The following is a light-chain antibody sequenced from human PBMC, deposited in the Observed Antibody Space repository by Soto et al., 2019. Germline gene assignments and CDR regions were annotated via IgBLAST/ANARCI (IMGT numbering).Light chain of an antibody. CDR1: SSNIGSNT. Sequence: QSVLTQPPSASGTPGQRVTISCSGSSSNIGSNTVNWYQQLPGTAPKLLIYNNNQRPSGVPDRFSGSKSGTSASLAIRGLQSEDEADYYCAAWDDSLNGPGVFGGGTKLTVL. V-gene: IGLV1-44*01. CDR3: AAWDDSLNGPGV. J-gene: IGLJ3*02. CDR2: NNN.